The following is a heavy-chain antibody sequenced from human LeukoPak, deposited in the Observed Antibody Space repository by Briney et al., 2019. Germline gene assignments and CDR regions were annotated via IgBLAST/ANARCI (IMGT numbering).Heavy chain of an antibody. J-gene: IGHJ4*02. Sequence: SETLSLTCTVSGGSISSSSYYWGWIRQPPGKGLEWIGSIYYSGSTYYKSSLKSRVTISVDTSRNQFSLKLSSVTAADTAVYYCARDRWNDGFDYWGQGTLVTVSS. V-gene: IGHV4-39*07. CDR1: GGSISSSSYY. D-gene: IGHD1-1*01. CDR3: ARDRWNDGFDY. CDR2: IYYSGST.